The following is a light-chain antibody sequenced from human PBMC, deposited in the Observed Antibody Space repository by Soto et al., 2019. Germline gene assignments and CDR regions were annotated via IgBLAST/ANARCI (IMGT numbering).Light chain of an antibody. CDR1: QSVSRNY. J-gene: IGKJ5*01. CDR2: DAS. V-gene: IGKV3-20*01. Sequence: EIVLTQSPGTLSLSPGERATLSCRASQSVSRNYLAWYQQKPGQAPRLLIYDASSRATGILDRFSASGSGTDFTLTISRLEPEDFAVYYCQQYGSSPPITFGLGTRLEIK. CDR3: QQYGSSPPIT.